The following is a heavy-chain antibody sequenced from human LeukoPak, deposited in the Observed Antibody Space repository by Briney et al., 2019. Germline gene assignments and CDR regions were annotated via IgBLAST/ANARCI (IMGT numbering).Heavy chain of an antibody. V-gene: IGHV1-18*01. CDR1: GYSFINYG. D-gene: IGHD3-10*01. CDR3: ARALNRSYYGSGSPEI. CDR2: ISAYNGNT. J-gene: IGHJ3*02. Sequence: ASVKVSCKASGYSFINYGLSWVRQAPGQGLEWMGWISAYNGNTNYAQKLQGRVTMTTDTSTSTAYMELRSLRSDDTAVYYCARALNRSYYGSGSPEIWGQGTMVTVSS.